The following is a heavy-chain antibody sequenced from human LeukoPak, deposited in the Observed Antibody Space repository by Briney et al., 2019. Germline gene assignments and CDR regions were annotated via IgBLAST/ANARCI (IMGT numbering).Heavy chain of an antibody. CDR1: GFTFSSYE. V-gene: IGHV3-48*03. D-gene: IGHD3-10*02. Sequence: GGSLRLSCAASGFTFSSYEMSWVRQAPGKGLEWVSYISSSGSTIYYADSVQGRFTISRDNAQNSLYLQMSSLRAEDTAVYYCARNVYNFDYWGQGTLVTVSS. CDR3: ARNVYNFDY. J-gene: IGHJ4*02. CDR2: ISSSGSTI.